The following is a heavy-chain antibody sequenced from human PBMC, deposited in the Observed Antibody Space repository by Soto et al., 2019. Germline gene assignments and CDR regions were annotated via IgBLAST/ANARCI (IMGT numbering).Heavy chain of an antibody. D-gene: IGHD4-17*01. J-gene: IGHJ6*02. CDR2: IIPIFGTA. CDR1: GGTFSIYA. Sequence: SVKVSCKASGGTFSIYAISWVLQAPLQWLEWMGGIIPIFGTANYAQKFQGRVTITADESTSTAYMELSSLRSEDTAVYYCASPRPYKRLRDRPYYYCGMDVWGQGTTVTVSS. CDR3: ASPRPYKRLRDRPYYYCGMDV. V-gene: IGHV1-69*13.